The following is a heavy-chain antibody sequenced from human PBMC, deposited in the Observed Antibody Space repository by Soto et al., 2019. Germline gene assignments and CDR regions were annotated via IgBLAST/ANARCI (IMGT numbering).Heavy chain of an antibody. V-gene: IGHV3-23*01. CDR1: GFTFSSYV. CDR2: ISGGGGST. J-gene: IGHJ4*02. Sequence: GGSLRLSCAASGFTFSSYVMSWVRQVPGKGLEWVSGISGGGGSTYYADSVKGRFTISRDNSKNTLYLQMNSLRAEDTAVYYCAKGGSSTWYGIYYFDYWGQGTLVTVSS. D-gene: IGHD6-13*01. CDR3: AKGGSSTWYGIYYFDY.